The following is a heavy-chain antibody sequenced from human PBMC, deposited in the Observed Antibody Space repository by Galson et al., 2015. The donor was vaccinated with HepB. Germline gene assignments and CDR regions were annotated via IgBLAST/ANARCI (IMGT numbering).Heavy chain of an antibody. CDR3: ARDPIAARLLWGGLDY. D-gene: IGHD6-6*01. CDR2: ISYNGDNK. V-gene: IGHV3-30-3*01. Sequence: SLRLSCAASRFTFSNYAMRWVRQAPGKGLEWVALISYNGDNKYYADSVKGRFTISRDNSKNTLYLQMNSLRAEDTAVYYCARDPIAARLLWGGLDYWGQGTLVTVSS. J-gene: IGHJ4*02. CDR1: RFTFSNYA.